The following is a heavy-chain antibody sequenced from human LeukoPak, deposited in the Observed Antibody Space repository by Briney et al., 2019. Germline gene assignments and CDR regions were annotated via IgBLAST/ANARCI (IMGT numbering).Heavy chain of an antibody. CDR3: ARGVRAVPGTGPSCCYYGLDV. J-gene: IGHJ6*01. CDR2: INNDGSST. Sequence: PGGSLRLSCAASGYTFGSYWMYWVRQAPGKGLVWVSRINNDGSSTIYADSVKGRFTISRDNAKNTLYLQMNSLRDDDTAVYYCARGVRAVPGTGPSCCYYGLDVWGQGTTVTVSS. D-gene: IGHD6-19*01. CDR1: GYTFGSYW. V-gene: IGHV3-74*01.